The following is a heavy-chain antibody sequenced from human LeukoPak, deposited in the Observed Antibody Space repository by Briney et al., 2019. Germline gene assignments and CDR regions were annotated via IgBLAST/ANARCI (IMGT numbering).Heavy chain of an antibody. D-gene: IGHD2-15*01. CDR1: GGSISSSSYY. Sequence: KPSETLSLTCTVSGGSISSSSYYWGWIRQPPGKGLEWIGSIYYSGSTYYNPSLKSRVTISVDTSKNQFSLKLSSVTAADTAVYYCARDPAATGTWFDPWGQGTLVTVSS. CDR2: IYYSGST. CDR3: ARDPAATGTWFDP. V-gene: IGHV4-39*07. J-gene: IGHJ5*02.